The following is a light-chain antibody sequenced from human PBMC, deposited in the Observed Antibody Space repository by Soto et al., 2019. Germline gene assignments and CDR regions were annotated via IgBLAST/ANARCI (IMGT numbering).Light chain of an antibody. Sequence: EIVLTQSPGTLSLSPGERATLSCRASQSVSNNYLAWYQQTPGQAPRLLIYGASSRATDVPDRFSGSGSGTDFTLTITRLEPEELAVYYCHQYSGSPNTFGQGTKLEIK. V-gene: IGKV3-20*01. J-gene: IGKJ2*01. CDR2: GAS. CDR3: HQYSGSPNT. CDR1: QSVSNNY.